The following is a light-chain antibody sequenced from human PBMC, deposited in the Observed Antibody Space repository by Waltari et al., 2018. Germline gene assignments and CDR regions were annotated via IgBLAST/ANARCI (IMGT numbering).Light chain of an antibody. Sequence: DVLLTQSPLSLPVALGQTASISCRSSQSLVHSDGETYLNWFPQRPGQSPRRLIYKVSNRDSGVPERFSGSGSGTDFTLKISRVEADDVGIYYCMQGTHWPPWTFGQGTKVEIK. V-gene: IGKV2-30*02. CDR2: KVS. CDR1: QSLVHSDGETY. J-gene: IGKJ1*01. CDR3: MQGTHWPPWT.